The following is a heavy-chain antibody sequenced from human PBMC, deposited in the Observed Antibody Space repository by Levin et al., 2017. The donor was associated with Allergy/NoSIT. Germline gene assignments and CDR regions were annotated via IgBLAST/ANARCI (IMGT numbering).Heavy chain of an antibody. Sequence: SETLSLTCTVSGGSLSNYYWSWIRQPPGKGLEWIGYIYHSGSTDYNPSLKSRVTISLDTSKNQFSLKLSSVTAADTAMYYCARGHSSSWYYFDYWGQGTLVTVSS. CDR1: GGSLSNYY. CDR3: ARGHSSSWYYFDY. CDR2: IYHSGST. D-gene: IGHD6-13*01. V-gene: IGHV4-59*01. J-gene: IGHJ4*02.